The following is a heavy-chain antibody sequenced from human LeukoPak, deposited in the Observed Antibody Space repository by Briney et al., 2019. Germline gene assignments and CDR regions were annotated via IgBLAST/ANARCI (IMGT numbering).Heavy chain of an antibody. V-gene: IGHV1-2*02. CDR2: INPNSGGT. CDR1: GYTFTGYY. J-gene: IGHJ6*03. Sequence: ASVKVSCKASGYTFTGYYMHWVRQAPGQGLEWMGWINPNSGGTNYAQKFQGRVTVTRDTSISTAYMELSRLRSDDTAVYYCARDRLVPAAYYYYYYMDVWGKGITVTVSS. D-gene: IGHD2-2*01. CDR3: ARDRLVPAAYYYYYYMDV.